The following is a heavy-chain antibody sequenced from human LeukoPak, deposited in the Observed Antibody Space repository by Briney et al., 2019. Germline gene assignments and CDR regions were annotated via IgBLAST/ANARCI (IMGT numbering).Heavy chain of an antibody. V-gene: IGHV3-21*01. Sequence: KAGGSLRLSCAASGFTFDDYGMSWVRQAPGKGLEWVSSISSSSSSYIYYADSVKGRFTISRDNAKNSLYLQMNSLRAEDTAVYYCARDDPPDFWSGYYTGYYYGMDVWGQGTTVTVSS. CDR3: ARDDPPDFWSGYYTGYYYGMDV. D-gene: IGHD3-3*01. CDR2: ISSSSSSYI. CDR1: GFTFDDYG. J-gene: IGHJ6*02.